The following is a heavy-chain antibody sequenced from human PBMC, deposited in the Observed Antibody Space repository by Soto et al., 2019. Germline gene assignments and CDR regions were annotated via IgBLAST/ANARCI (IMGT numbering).Heavy chain of an antibody. Sequence: QVQLQQWGAGLLKPSETLSLTCAVYGGSFSGYYWSWIRQPPGKGLEWIGEINHSGSTNYNPSLKSRVTTSVYTSKNQFSLKLSSVTAADTAVYYCARPYSSGWYEVSGYFQHWGQGTLVTVSS. CDR1: GGSFSGYY. CDR3: ARPYSSGWYEVSGYFQH. V-gene: IGHV4-34*01. D-gene: IGHD6-19*01. J-gene: IGHJ1*01. CDR2: INHSGST.